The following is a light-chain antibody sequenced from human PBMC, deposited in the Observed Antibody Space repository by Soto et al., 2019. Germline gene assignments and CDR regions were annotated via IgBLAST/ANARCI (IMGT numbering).Light chain of an antibody. CDR3: SSYAHGSIYV. Sequence: QSALTQPASVSGSPGQSITISCTGSSSDVGAYSYVSWYLQHPGKAPNLLIYGVGNRPSGVSARFSGSKSGNTASLTISGLQAEDEADYYCSSYAHGSIYVFGTGTKVTVL. J-gene: IGLJ1*01. V-gene: IGLV2-14*01. CDR1: SSDVGAYSY. CDR2: GVG.